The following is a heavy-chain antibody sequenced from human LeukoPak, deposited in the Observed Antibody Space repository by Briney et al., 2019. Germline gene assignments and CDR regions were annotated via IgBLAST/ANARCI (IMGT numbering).Heavy chain of an antibody. V-gene: IGHV3-23*01. Sequence: GGSLRLSCAASGFTFSSYAMSWVRQAPGKGLEWVSAISGSGGSTYYADSVKGRFTISRDNSKNTLYLQMNSLRAEDTAVYYCARVGSYYDSSGYSHWGQGTLVTVSS. CDR1: GFTFSSYA. J-gene: IGHJ4*02. D-gene: IGHD3-22*01. CDR2: ISGSGGST. CDR3: ARVGSYYDSSGYSH.